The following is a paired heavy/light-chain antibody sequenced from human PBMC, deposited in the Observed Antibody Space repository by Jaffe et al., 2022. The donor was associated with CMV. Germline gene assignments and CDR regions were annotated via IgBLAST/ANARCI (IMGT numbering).Light chain of an antibody. V-gene: IGKV3-20*01. CDR1: QNVANNY. CDR2: GTY. J-gene: IGKJ5*01. CDR3: QQYGGSPNT. Sequence: EIVLTQSPATLSLSPGERATLSCRASQNVANNYLAWYQQKSGQAPRLLIYGTYTRANGIPDRFSGSGSGTDFTLTISRLEPEDFALYYCQQYGGSPNTFGLGTRLEIK.
Heavy chain of an antibody. V-gene: IGHV3-11*01. CDR3: ARDLGVMVYTTAVVY. CDR1: GFSFSDYY. Sequence: QVQLVESGGGLVKPGGSLRLSCAASGFSFSDYYMSWIRQVPGKGLEWISHISGTGRTLWYADSVRGRFTISRDNAKKSLYLQMNSLRVEDTAVYYCARDLGVMVYTTAVVYWGQGTLVTVSP. CDR2: ISGTGRTL. D-gene: IGHD2-8*01. J-gene: IGHJ4*02.